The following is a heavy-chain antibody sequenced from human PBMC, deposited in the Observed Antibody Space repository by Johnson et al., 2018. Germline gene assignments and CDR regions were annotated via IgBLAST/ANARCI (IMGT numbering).Heavy chain of an antibody. D-gene: IGHD3-10*02. CDR1: GGSISNYY. V-gene: IGHV4-59*01. Sequence: QVRLQESGPGLVKPTETLSVTCTISGGSISNYYWSWIRQPPGKGLEWIGYIYYSGRTNYDPSLKSRVTMSVDTSSNQVSLELTSVTAADTAVYYCARLGSSNNYYYYIDVWGKGTTVTVSS. CDR2: IYYSGRT. J-gene: IGHJ6*03. CDR3: ARLGSSNNYYYYIDV.